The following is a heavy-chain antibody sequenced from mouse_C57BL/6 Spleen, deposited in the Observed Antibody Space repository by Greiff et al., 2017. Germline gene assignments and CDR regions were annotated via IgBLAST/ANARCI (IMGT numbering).Heavy chain of an antibody. J-gene: IGHJ3*01. CDR2: IDPEDGDT. D-gene: IGHD2-4*01. CDR3: TTVGYDYEAWFAY. Sequence: EVQLQQSGAELVRPGASVKLSCTASGFNIKDYYMHWVKQRPEQGLEWIGRIDPEDGDTEYAPKFQGKATMTADTSSNTAYLQLSSLTSEDTAVYYCTTVGYDYEAWFAYWGQGTLVTVSA. CDR1: GFNIKDYY. V-gene: IGHV14-1*01.